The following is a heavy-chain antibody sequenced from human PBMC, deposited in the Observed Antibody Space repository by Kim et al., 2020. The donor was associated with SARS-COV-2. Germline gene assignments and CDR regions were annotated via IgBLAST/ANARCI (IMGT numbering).Heavy chain of an antibody. V-gene: IGHV1-46*01. CDR1: GYTFTSYY. CDR2: INPSGGST. CDR3: ARALPRVVVAATQPYYFDY. Sequence: ASVKVSCKASGYTFTSYYMHWVRQAPGQGLEWMGIINPSGGSTSYAQKFQGRVTMTRDTSTSTVYMELSSLRSEDTAVYYCARALPRVVVAATQPYYFDYWGQGTLVTVSS. D-gene: IGHD2-15*01. J-gene: IGHJ4*02.